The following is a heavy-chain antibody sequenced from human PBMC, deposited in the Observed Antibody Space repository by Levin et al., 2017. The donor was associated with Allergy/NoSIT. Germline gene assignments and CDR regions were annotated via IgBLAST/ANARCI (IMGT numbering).Heavy chain of an antibody. J-gene: IGHJ4*02. CDR2: IYYSGST. V-gene: IGHV4-31*03. CDR1: GGSISSGGYY. Sequence: SETLSLTCTVSGGSISSGGYYWSWIRQHPGKGLEWIGYIYYSGSTYYNPSLKSRVTISVDTSKNQFSLKLSSVTAADTAVYYCAREPPGTGIDYWGQGTLVTVSS. D-gene: IGHD1-1*01. CDR3: AREPPGTGIDY.